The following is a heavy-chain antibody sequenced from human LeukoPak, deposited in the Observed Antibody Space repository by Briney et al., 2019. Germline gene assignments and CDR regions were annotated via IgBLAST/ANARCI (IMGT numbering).Heavy chain of an antibody. V-gene: IGHV5-51*01. Sequence: GESLKISRKGSGYSINNYWIGWVRQMPGKGLEWTGIIYPADSDIRYSPSFQGQVTISADKSISTAYLQWSSLKASDTAMYYCARQEYCSGGSCYTWFDPWGQGTLVTVSS. CDR1: GYSINNYW. CDR2: IYPADSDI. D-gene: IGHD2-15*01. J-gene: IGHJ5*02. CDR3: ARQEYCSGGSCYTWFDP.